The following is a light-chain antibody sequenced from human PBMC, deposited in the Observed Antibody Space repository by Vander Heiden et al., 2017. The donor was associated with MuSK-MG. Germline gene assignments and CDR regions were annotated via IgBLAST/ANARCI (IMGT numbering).Light chain of an antibody. CDR1: QSVSVN. CDR2: GAS. J-gene: IGKJ4*01. V-gene: IGKV3-15*01. CDR3: QQDNIWPLT. Sequence: EIVMTQSPAALSVSPGERATLSCRASQSVSVNLAWYQQKPGQAPRLLIFGASTRATGIPARFSASGSGTEFTLTISSLQSEDSAVYYCQQDNIWPLTFGGGTKVEIK.